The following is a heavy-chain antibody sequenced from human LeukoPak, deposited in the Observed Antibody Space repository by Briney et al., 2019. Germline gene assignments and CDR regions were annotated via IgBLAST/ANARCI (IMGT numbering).Heavy chain of an antibody. J-gene: IGHJ3*02. CDR3: ARDTQERGFDI. CDR1: GFTFSSYW. D-gene: IGHD1-1*01. V-gene: IGHV3-7*01. CDR2: IKEDGSEK. Sequence: GGSLRLSCAASGFTFSSYWMNWVRQAPGKGLEWVANIKEDGSEKYYVDFVKGRFIISRDNAKNSLYLQMNSVRAEDPGLYFCARDTQERGFDIWGQGTMVTVSS.